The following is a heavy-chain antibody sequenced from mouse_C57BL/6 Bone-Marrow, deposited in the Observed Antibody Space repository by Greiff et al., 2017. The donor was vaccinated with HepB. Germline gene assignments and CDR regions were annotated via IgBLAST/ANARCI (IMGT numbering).Heavy chain of an antibody. CDR3: ARGNLLWLRRGRFAY. Sequence: VQLQQPGTELVKPGASVKLSCKASGYTFTNYWMHWVKQRPGQGLEWIGNINPSNGGTNYNEKFKSKATLTVDKSSSTAYMQLSSLTSEDSAVYYCARGNLLWLRRGRFAYWGQGTLVTVSA. V-gene: IGHV1-53*01. D-gene: IGHD2-2*01. J-gene: IGHJ3*01. CDR1: GYTFTNYW. CDR2: INPSNGGT.